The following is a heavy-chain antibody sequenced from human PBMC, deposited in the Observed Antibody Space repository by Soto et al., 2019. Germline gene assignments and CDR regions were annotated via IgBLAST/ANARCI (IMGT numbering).Heavy chain of an antibody. V-gene: IGHV3-7*01. CDR3: ARANYDFWSGYYPLIDY. J-gene: IGHJ4*02. Sequence: EVQLVESGGGLVQPGGSLRLSCAASGFTFSSYWMSWVRQAPGKGLEWVANIKQDGSEKYYMDYVKGRFTISRDNAKNSLYLQMNSLRAEDTAVYYCARANYDFWSGYYPLIDYWGQGTLVTVSS. D-gene: IGHD3-3*01. CDR2: IKQDGSEK. CDR1: GFTFSSYW.